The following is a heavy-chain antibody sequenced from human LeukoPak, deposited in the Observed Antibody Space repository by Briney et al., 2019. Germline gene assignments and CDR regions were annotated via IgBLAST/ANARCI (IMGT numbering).Heavy chain of an antibody. CDR1: GYTFTSYF. CDR2: INPNSGAT. J-gene: IGHJ4*02. CDR3: ARDFGKYSGYDFDF. V-gene: IGHV1-2*02. Sequence: ASVKVSCKASGYTFTSYFMHWMRQAPGQGLEWMAWINPNSGATNYAPKFQGRVTLTRDTSITTAYMELSRLRSDDTAVYYRARDFGKYSGYDFDFWGQGTLVTVSS. D-gene: IGHD5-12*01.